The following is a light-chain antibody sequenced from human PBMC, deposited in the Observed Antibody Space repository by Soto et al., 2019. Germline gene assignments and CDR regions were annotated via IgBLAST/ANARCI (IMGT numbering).Light chain of an antibody. J-gene: IGLJ1*01. CDR1: SSDIGGYNY. CDR3: NSYTSSSTYL. V-gene: IGLV2-14*03. CDR2: DVS. Sequence: ALTQPASVSGSPGQSIAISCTGTSSDIGGYNYVSWYQQHPGKAPKLMVYDVSNRPSGVSDRFSGSKSGNTASLTISGLQAEDEADYYCNSYTSSSTYLFGTGTKVTVL.